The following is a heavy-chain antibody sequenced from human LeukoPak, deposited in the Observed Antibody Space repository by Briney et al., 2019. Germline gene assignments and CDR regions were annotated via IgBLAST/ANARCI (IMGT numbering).Heavy chain of an antibody. CDR2: ISWNSGSI. J-gene: IGHJ4*02. CDR1: GFTFNDYA. D-gene: IGHD6-19*01. Sequence: PGGFLRLSCAASGFTFNDYAMHWVRQPPGKGLEWVSGISWNSGSIGYADSVKGRFTISRDNAKNSLYLQMNSLRAEDTALYYCATELAVAGQGRDYWGQGTLVTVSS. V-gene: IGHV3-9*01. CDR3: ATELAVAGQGRDY.